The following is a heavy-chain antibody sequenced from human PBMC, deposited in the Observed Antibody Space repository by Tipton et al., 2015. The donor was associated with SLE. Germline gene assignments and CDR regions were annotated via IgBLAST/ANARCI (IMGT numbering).Heavy chain of an antibody. J-gene: IGHJ4*02. CDR2: ISYDGSNK. V-gene: IGHV3-30*04. CDR3: GKEVSGSYLRLESYFDL. CDR1: GFTFSTYV. D-gene: IGHD3-10*01. Sequence: SLRLSCAASGFTFSTYVMHWVRQAPGKGLEWVALISYDGSNKYYSDSVKGRFTFSRDNSKNTLYLQMNSLRVEDTAVYYCGKEVSGSYLRLESYFDLWGPGTLVTVSS.